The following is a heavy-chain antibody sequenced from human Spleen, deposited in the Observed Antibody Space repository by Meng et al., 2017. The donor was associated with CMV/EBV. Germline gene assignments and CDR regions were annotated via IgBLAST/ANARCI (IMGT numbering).Heavy chain of an antibody. CDR2: IDSDGSIT. V-gene: IGHV3-74*01. J-gene: IGHJ4*02. Sequence: SCAASGFTFSIYWMHWVRQAPGKGLVWVSHIDSDGSITTYADSVKGRFTISRDNAKNTLYLQMNSLRAEDTAVYYCARKDWGSGYFDYWGQGTLVTVSS. D-gene: IGHD7-27*01. CDR3: ARKDWGSGYFDY. CDR1: GFTFSIYW.